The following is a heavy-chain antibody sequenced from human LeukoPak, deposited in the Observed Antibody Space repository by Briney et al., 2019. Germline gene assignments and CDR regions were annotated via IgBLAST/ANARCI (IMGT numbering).Heavy chain of an antibody. J-gene: IGHJ4*02. CDR3: ARDLRGIVVVTAIDY. V-gene: IGHV3-74*01. Sequence: GGSLRLSCAASGFSFSSFAMTWVRQAPGKGLVWVSRVNTDGSSTTYADSVKGRFTISRDNAKNTLYLQMNSLRAEDTAVYYCARDLRGIVVVTAIDYWGQGTLVTVSS. D-gene: IGHD2-21*02. CDR2: VNTDGSST. CDR1: GFSFSSFA.